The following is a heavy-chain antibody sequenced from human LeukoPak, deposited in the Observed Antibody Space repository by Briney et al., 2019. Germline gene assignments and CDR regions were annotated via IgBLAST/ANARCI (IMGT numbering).Heavy chain of an antibody. CDR1: GGSISSYY. J-gene: IGHJ6*02. Sequence: SETLSLTCTVSGGSISSYYWSWIRQPPGKGLEWIGYIYYSGSTNYNPSLKSRVTMSVDTSKNQFSLKLSSVTAADTAVYYCARVPFALNYGMDVWGQGTTVTVSS. CDR3: ARVPFALNYGMDV. D-gene: IGHD3-16*01. CDR2: IYYSGST. V-gene: IGHV4-59*12.